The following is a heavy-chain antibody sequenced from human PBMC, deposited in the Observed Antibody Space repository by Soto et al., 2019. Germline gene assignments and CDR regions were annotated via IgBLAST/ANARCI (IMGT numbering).Heavy chain of an antibody. V-gene: IGHV3-23*01. CDR3: AKSWAPGIAAAGSYYFDY. CDR1: GFTFSSYA. J-gene: IGHJ4*02. CDR2: ISGSGGNT. D-gene: IGHD6-13*01. Sequence: PGGSLRLSCTASGFTFSSYAMSWVRQAPGKGLEWVSAISGSGGNTYYADSVKGRFTISRDNSKNTLYLQMNSLRAEDTAVYYCAKSWAPGIAAAGSYYFDYWGQGTLVTVSS.